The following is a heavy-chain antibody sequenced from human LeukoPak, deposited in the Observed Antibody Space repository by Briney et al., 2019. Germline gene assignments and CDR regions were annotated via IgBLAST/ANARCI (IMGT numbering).Heavy chain of an antibody. J-gene: IGHJ4*02. D-gene: IGHD3-3*01. CDR2: IYYSGST. Sequence: SETLSLTCTVSGGSISSYYWSWIRQPPGKGLEWIGYIYYSGSTNYNPSLKSRVTISVDTSTNQFSLKLSSVTAADTAVYYCAGCITIFGVVIWGQGTLVTVSS. CDR1: GGSISSYY. CDR3: AGCITIFGVVI. V-gene: IGHV4-59*01.